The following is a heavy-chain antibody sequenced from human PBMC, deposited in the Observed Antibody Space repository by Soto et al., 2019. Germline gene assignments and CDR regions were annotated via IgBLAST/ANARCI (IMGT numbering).Heavy chain of an antibody. J-gene: IGHJ5*02. D-gene: IGHD2-15*01. CDR3: AKDRGPYCSGGICYPPSWFDP. Sequence: GGSLRLSCVGSGFTFGNYAMSWVRQAPGKGLEWVSSITGIDGRTYYADSVKGRFTISRDNPKNTLYLQMNNLRAEDTAMFYCAKDRGPYCSGGICYPPSWFDPWGQGXQVTVSS. V-gene: IGHV3-23*01. CDR1: GFTFGNYA. CDR2: ITGIDGRT.